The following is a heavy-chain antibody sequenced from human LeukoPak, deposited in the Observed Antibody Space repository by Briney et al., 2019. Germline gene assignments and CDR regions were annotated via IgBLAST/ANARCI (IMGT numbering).Heavy chain of an antibody. CDR1: GGSISSYY. D-gene: IGHD6-13*01. Sequence: SETLSLTCTVSGGSISSYYWSWIRQPPGKGLEWIGYIYYSGSTNYNPSLKSRVTISVDTSKNQFSLKLSSVTAADKAVYYCAGGISRWYLDYWGQGTLVTVSS. CDR2: IYYSGST. CDR3: AGGISRWYLDY. V-gene: IGHV4-59*01. J-gene: IGHJ4*02.